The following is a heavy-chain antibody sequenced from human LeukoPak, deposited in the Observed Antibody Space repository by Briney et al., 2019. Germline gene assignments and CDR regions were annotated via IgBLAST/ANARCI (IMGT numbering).Heavy chain of an antibody. Sequence: ASVKVSCKASGYTFTSYGISWVRQAPGQGLEWMGWISAYNGNTNYAQKLQGRVTMTTDTSTSTAYMELRSLRSDDTAVYYCAKDLYSGSYRGRYFDYWGQGTLVTVSS. D-gene: IGHD1-26*01. CDR2: ISAYNGNT. CDR3: AKDLYSGSYRGRYFDY. J-gene: IGHJ4*02. V-gene: IGHV1-18*01. CDR1: GYTFTSYG.